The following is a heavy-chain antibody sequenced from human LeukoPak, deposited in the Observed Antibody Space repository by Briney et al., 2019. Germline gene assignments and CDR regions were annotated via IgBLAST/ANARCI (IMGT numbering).Heavy chain of an antibody. CDR1: GFTFSSSS. V-gene: IGHV3-23*01. CDR2: IRGSGGST. J-gene: IGHJ4*02. Sequence: GGSLRLSCAASGFTFSSSSMTWVRQAPGKGLEWVLTIRGSGGSTYYANSVKGRFTVSRDNSKNTLYLQMNILRAEDTAVYYCAKGYWGLDYWGQGTLVTVSS. CDR3: AKGYWGLDY. D-gene: IGHD3-16*01.